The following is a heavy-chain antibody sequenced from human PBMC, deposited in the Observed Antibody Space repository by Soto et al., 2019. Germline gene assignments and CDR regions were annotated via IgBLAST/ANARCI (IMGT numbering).Heavy chain of an antibody. CDR2: IWYDGSNK. D-gene: IGHD3-22*01. J-gene: IGHJ4*02. Sequence: PGGSLRLSCAASGFTFSSYGMHWVRQAPGKGLEWVAVIWYDGSNKYYADSVKGRFTISRDNSKNTLYLQMNSLRAEDTAVYYCARSYYDSSGYIQGLFDYWGQGTLVTVSS. CDR1: GFTFSSYG. V-gene: IGHV3-33*01. CDR3: ARSYYDSSGYIQGLFDY.